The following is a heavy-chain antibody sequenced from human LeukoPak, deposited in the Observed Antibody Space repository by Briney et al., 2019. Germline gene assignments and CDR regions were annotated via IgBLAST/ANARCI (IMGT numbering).Heavy chain of an antibody. D-gene: IGHD3-9*01. CDR2: ISSSSSYI. Sequence: SGGSLRLSYAASGFTFSSYSMNWVRQAPGKGLEWVSSISSSSSYIYYADSVKGRFTISRDNAKNSLYLQMNSLRAEDTAVYYCARAASERYFDWLLSYYGMDVWGQGTTVTVSS. CDR1: GFTFSSYS. CDR3: ARAASERYFDWLLSYYGMDV. J-gene: IGHJ6*02. V-gene: IGHV3-21*01.